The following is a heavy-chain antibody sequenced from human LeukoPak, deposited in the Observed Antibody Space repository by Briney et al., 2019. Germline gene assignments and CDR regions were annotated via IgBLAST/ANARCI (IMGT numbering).Heavy chain of an antibody. Sequence: PSETLSLTCTVSGGSISSSSYHWGWIRQPPGKGLEWIGSIYYSGSTYYNPSLKSRVTISVDTSKNQFSLKLSSVTAADTAMYYCARHVLTAGTDYWGQGTLVTVSS. CDR3: ARHVLTAGTDY. CDR1: GGSISSSSYH. D-gene: IGHD7-27*01. J-gene: IGHJ4*02. CDR2: IYYSGST. V-gene: IGHV4-39*01.